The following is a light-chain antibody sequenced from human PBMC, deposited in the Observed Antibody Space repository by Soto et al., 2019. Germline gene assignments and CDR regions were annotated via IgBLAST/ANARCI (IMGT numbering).Light chain of an antibody. Sequence: DIQMTQSPTSLSASVGDRVTITCRARQGIRNYVAWYQQIPGKAPKLLIYAASTLQSGVPSRFSGSGSGTDFTLTINGLQPEDVATYSCQKYRSVPVFGPGTKVEIK. J-gene: IGKJ3*01. CDR1: QGIRNY. CDR2: AAS. CDR3: QKYRSVPV. V-gene: IGKV1-27*01.